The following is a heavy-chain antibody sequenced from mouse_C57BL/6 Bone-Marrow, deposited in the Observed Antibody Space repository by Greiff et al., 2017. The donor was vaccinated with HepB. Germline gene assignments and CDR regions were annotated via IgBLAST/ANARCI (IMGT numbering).Heavy chain of an antibody. D-gene: IGHD2-13*01. CDR1: GFTFSDYG. J-gene: IGHJ3*01. Sequence: EVMLVESGGGLVNPGGSLKLSCAASGFTFSDYGMHWVRQAPEKGLEWVAYISSGSSTIYYADTVKGRFTISRDNAKNTLCLQMTSLRSEDTAMYYCARPYYGEGFAYWGQGTLVTVSA. CDR3: ARPYYGEGFAY. V-gene: IGHV5-17*01. CDR2: ISSGSSTI.